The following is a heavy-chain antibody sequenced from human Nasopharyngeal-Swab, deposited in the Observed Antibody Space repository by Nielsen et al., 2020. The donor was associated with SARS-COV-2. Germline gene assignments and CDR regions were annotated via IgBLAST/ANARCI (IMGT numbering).Heavy chain of an antibody. J-gene: IGHJ6*02. Sequence: SVKVSCKVSGGTFKNYAISWVRQVPGQGLDWMGGIFHNFCTTNYAHKFQDRATITADQSTRTAYLELSSLRFDDTAVYYCARDTIFGLALYYYYGMGVWGQGTTVTVSS. CDR2: IFHNFCTT. D-gene: IGHD3/OR15-3a*01. V-gene: IGHV1-69*13. CDR3: ARDTIFGLALYYYYGMGV. CDR1: GGTFKNYA.